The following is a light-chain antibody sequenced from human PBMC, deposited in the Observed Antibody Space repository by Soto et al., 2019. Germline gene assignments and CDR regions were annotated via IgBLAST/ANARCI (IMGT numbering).Light chain of an antibody. V-gene: IGLV2-8*01. Sequence: QSALTQPPSASGSPGQSVTISCTGTSSNVGDYNYVSWYQQHPGKAPKLMIYEVSKRPSGVPDRFSGSKSGNTASLTVSGLQAEDEADYYCSSYAASNDLFGGGTKVTVL. CDR3: SSYAASNDL. CDR2: EVS. CDR1: SSNVGDYNY. J-gene: IGLJ2*01.